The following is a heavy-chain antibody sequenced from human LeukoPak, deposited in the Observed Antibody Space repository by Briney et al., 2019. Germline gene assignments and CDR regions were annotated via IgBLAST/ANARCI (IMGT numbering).Heavy chain of an antibody. D-gene: IGHD1-26*01. CDR2: MYSGGNT. CDR3: AKDRSFRLGAFDI. Sequence: GGSLRLSCAASGFTVSSNYMSWVRQAPGKGLEWVSVMYSGGNTYYADSVKGRFTISRDNSKNTLYLQMNSLRAEDTAVYYCAKDRSFRLGAFDIWGQGTMVTVSS. J-gene: IGHJ3*02. V-gene: IGHV3-53*05. CDR1: GFTVSSNY.